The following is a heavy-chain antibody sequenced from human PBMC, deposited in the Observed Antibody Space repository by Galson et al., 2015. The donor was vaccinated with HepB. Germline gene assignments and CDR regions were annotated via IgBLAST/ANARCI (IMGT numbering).Heavy chain of an antibody. J-gene: IGHJ5*02. Sequence: SLRLSCAASGFTFSNAWMNWVRQAPGKGLEWVGRIKRKTSGGTTDYAAPVKGRFTIPRDDSKNTLFLQMNSLKTEDTAVYYCTTALLTYCSSSTCYTEPWGQGTLVTVSS. CDR2: IKRKTSGGTT. CDR3: TTALLTYCSSSTCYTEP. V-gene: IGHV3-15*07. D-gene: IGHD2-2*01. CDR1: GFTFSNAW.